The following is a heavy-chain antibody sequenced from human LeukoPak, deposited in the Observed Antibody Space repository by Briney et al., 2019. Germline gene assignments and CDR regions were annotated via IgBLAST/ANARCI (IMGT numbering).Heavy chain of an antibody. Sequence: GGSLRLSCAASGFTFSSYWMHWVRQAPGKGLVWVSRINSDGSSTSYADSAKGRFTISRDNAKNSLYLQMNSLRVEDTAVYYCAKVANYYYGSESYYFFEHWGQGTPVTASS. CDR3: AKVANYYYGSESYYFFEH. V-gene: IGHV3-74*01. CDR2: INSDGSST. D-gene: IGHD3-10*01. CDR1: GFTFSSYW. J-gene: IGHJ4*02.